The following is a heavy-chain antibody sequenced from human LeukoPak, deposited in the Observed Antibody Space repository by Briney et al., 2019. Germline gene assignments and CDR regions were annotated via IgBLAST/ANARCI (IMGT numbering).Heavy chain of an antibody. J-gene: IGHJ4*02. Sequence: SETLSLTCTVPGGSIRGYYWCWVRQRPGEGLEWIGYIYYSGSTNYTPSLESRVTISVDTSKNQFSLKLSSVTAADTAVYYCARVFSSQGIDYWGQGTLVTVSS. V-gene: IGHV4-59*01. D-gene: IGHD6-6*01. CDR1: GGSIRGYY. CDR3: ARVFSSQGIDY. CDR2: IYYSGST.